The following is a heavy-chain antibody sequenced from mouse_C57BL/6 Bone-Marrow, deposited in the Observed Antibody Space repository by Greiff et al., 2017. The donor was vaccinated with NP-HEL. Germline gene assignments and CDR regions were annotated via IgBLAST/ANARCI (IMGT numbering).Heavy chain of an antibody. CDR2: IYPGDGGT. Sequence: QVQLQQSGAELVKPGASVKISCKASGYEFTNYWLNWVKQRPGKGLEWIGQIYPGDGGTNYNGKVKDKATLTADKSSSTAYMQLTRLSSEDSAVYVCARGAYWCQGTLVTVSA. V-gene: IGHV1-80*01. CDR1: GYEFTNYW. J-gene: IGHJ3*01. CDR3: ARGAY.